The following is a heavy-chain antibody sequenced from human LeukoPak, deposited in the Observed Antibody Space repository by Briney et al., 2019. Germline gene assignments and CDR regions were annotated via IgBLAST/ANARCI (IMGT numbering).Heavy chain of an antibody. D-gene: IGHD2-2*01. CDR1: GGSISSGDYY. Sequence: SETLSLTCTVSGGSISSGDYYWSWIRQPPGKGLEWIGYIYYSGSTYYNPSLKSRVTISVDTSKNQFSLKLSSVTAADTAVYYCARGGRAYCSSTSCARGYYYMDVWGKGTTVTVSS. V-gene: IGHV4-30-4*08. CDR2: IYYSGST. CDR3: ARGGRAYCSSTSCARGYYYMDV. J-gene: IGHJ6*03.